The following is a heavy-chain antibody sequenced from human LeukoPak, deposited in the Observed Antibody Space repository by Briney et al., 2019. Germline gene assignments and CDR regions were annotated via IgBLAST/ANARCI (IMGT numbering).Heavy chain of an antibody. D-gene: IGHD1-14*01. CDR1: GGSISSSSYY. J-gene: IGHJ4*02. CDR3: ARRTEAETIDY. V-gene: IGHV4-39*01. Sequence: PSETLSLTCTVSGGSISSSSYYWGWIRQPPGKGLEWIATLYYSGITYYNPSLKSRVAISADTSKNQFSLKLNSVTAADTAVYYCARRTEAETIDYWGQGTLVTVSS. CDR2: LYYSGIT.